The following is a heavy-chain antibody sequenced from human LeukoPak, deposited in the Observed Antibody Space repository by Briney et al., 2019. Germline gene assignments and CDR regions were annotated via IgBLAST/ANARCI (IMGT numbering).Heavy chain of an antibody. Sequence: GGSLRLSCAASGFIFSSNSMNWVRQAPGKGLEWVSYISRSSSTIYYADSVKGRFTISRDDAKNSLYLQMNSLRDEDTALYYCARGGATRFDYWGQGTLVTVSS. CDR3: ARGGATRFDY. CDR2: ISRSSSTI. V-gene: IGHV3-48*02. CDR1: GFIFSSNS. D-gene: IGHD5-12*01. J-gene: IGHJ4*02.